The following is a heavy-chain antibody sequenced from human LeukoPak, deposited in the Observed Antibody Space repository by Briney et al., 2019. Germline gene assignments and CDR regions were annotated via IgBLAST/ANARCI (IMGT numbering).Heavy chain of an antibody. CDR3: ARGGPPSMAPEDNAFDI. Sequence: PSETLSLTCTVSGGSISSSSYYWGWIRQPPGKGLEWIGSIYYSGSTYYNPSLKSRVTISVDTSKNQFSLKLSSVTAADTAVYYCARGGPPSMAPEDNAFDIWGQGTMVTVSS. V-gene: IGHV4-39*07. D-gene: IGHD1-14*01. CDR2: IYYSGST. CDR1: GGSISSSSYY. J-gene: IGHJ3*02.